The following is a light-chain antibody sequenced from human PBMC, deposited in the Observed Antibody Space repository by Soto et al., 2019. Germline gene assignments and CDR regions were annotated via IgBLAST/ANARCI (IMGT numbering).Light chain of an antibody. V-gene: IGKV3-15*01. Sequence: EIVMTQSPATLSVSPGERATLSCRASQSVNRNLAWYLQKPGQTPRLLIYDASSRATGIPARFSGSGSGTDFTLTISSLQSEDFAVYYCQQYNNWPLTFGGGTNVEIK. CDR2: DAS. CDR3: QQYNNWPLT. J-gene: IGKJ4*01. CDR1: QSVNRN.